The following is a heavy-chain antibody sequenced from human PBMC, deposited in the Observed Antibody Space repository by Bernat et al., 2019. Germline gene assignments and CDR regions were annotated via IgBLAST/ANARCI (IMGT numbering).Heavy chain of an antibody. J-gene: IGHJ4*02. CDR3: ARDTYYYDSSGSQDSYYFDY. D-gene: IGHD3-22*01. V-gene: IGHV1-46*03. CDR1: GYTFTSYY. Sequence: QVQLVQSGAEVKKPGASVKVSCKASGYTFTSYYMHWVRQAPGQGLEWMGIINPSGGSTSYAQKFQGRVTMTRDTSTSTVYMELSSLRSEDTAVYYCARDTYYYDSSGSQDSYYFDYWGQGTLVTVSS. CDR2: INPSGGST.